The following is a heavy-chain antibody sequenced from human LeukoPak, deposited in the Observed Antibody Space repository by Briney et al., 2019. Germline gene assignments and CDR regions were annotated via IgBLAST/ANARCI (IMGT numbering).Heavy chain of an antibody. CDR1: GFTFSSYG. CDR3: ARSHQAARGPVGY. Sequence: GGSLRLSRAASGFTFSSYGMHWVRQAPGKGLEWVAVIWYDGSNKYYADPVKGRFTISRDNSKNTLYLQMNSLRAEDTAVYYCARSHQAARGPVGYWGQGTLVTVSS. D-gene: IGHD3-10*01. V-gene: IGHV3-33*01. J-gene: IGHJ4*02. CDR2: IWYDGSNK.